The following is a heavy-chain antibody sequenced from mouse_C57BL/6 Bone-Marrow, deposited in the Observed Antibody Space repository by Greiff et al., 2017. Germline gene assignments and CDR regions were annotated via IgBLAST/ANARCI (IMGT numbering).Heavy chain of an antibody. CDR2: IDPSDSYT. D-gene: IGHD2-4*01. CDR3: ARCDYDWFAY. J-gene: IGHJ3*01. V-gene: IGHV1-59*01. Sequence: QVQLQQPGAELVRPGTSVKLSCTASGYTFTSYWMHWVKQRPGQGLEWIGVIDPSDSYTNYNQKFKGKATLTVDTSSSTAYMQLSSLTSEDSAVYYCARCDYDWFAYWGQGTLVTVSA. CDR1: GYTFTSYW.